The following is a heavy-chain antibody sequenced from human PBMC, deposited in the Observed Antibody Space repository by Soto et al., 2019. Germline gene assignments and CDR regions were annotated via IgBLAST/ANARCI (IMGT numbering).Heavy chain of an antibody. V-gene: IGHV4-38-2*02. J-gene: IGHJ4*02. CDR3: AREKVGTTFFDN. CDR1: GFAISRGYY. CDR2: IYPSVSS. D-gene: IGHD1-1*01. Sequence: SETLSVTCSVSGFAISRGYYWSWVRQPPGKGLEWIGSIYPSVSSYHNPSLATRLRLSIDTSKNQFTLNLTSVTAADTALYFCAREKVGTTFFDNWGQGIQVTVSS.